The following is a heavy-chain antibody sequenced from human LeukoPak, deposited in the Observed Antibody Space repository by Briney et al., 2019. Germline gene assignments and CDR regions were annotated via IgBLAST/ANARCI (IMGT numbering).Heavy chain of an antibody. Sequence: SGGSLRLSCAASGFTFSSYGMHWVRQAPGKGLEWVAFIRYDGSNKYYADSVKGRFTISRDNSKNTLYLQMNSLRAEDTAVYYCAKDSGSYYFDYWGRGTLVTVSS. J-gene: IGHJ4*02. V-gene: IGHV3-30*02. D-gene: IGHD1-26*01. CDR2: IRYDGSNK. CDR3: AKDSGSYYFDY. CDR1: GFTFSSYG.